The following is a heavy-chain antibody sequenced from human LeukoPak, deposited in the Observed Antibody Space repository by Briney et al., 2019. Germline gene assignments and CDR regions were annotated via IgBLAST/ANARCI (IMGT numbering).Heavy chain of an antibody. CDR2: IWYDGSNK. CDR1: GFTFSSYG. V-gene: IGHV3-33*01. CDR3: ARDLPYCSGGSCYWEGFDY. J-gene: IGHJ4*02. Sequence: GGCLRLSCAASGFTFSSYGMHWVRQAPGKGLEWVAVIWYDGSNKYYADSVKGRFTISRDNSKNTLYLQMNSLRAEDTAVYYCARDLPYCSGGSCYWEGFDYWGQGTLVTVSS. D-gene: IGHD2-15*01.